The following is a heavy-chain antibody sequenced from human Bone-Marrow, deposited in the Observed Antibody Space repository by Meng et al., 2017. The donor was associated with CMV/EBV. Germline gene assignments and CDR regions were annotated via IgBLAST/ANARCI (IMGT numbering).Heavy chain of an antibody. V-gene: IGHV3-30*04. J-gene: IGHJ6*02. Sequence: GESLKISCAASGFTFSSYAMHWVRQAPGKGLEWVAVISYDGSNKYYADSVKGRFTISRDNSKNTLYLQMNSLRAEDTAVYYCAKGGLSGYHREYYYYGMDVWGQGTTVTVSS. CDR3: AKGGLSGYHREYYYYGMDV. CDR1: GFTFSSYA. D-gene: IGHD3-3*01. CDR2: ISYDGSNK.